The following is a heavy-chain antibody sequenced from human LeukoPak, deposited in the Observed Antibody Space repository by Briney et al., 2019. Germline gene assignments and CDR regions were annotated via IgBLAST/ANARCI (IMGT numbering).Heavy chain of an antibody. V-gene: IGHV1-18*01. CDR2: ISAYNGNT. J-gene: IGHJ5*02. CDR1: GYTFTSYG. CDR3: AGDGFGGDWIDNWFDP. D-gene: IGHD2-21*02. Sequence: ASVKVSCKASGYTFTSYGISWVRQAPRQGLEWMGLISAYNGNTNYARKLQGRVTMTTDTSTSTAYMELRILRSDDTAVYYCAGDGFGGDWIDNWFDPWGQGTLVTVSS.